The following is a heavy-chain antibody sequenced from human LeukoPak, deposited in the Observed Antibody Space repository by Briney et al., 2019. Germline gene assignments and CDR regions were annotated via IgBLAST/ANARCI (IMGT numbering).Heavy chain of an antibody. CDR3: ARMKLGYCSGGSCYRLGGAFDI. CDR2: IYYSGST. V-gene: IGHV4-59*08. J-gene: IGHJ3*02. Sequence: SETLSLTCTVSGGSISSYYWSWIRQPPGKGLEWIGYIYYSGSTNHNPSLKSRVTISVDTSKNQFSLKLSSVTAADTAVYYCARMKLGYCSGGSCYRLGGAFDIWGQGTMVTVSS. D-gene: IGHD2-15*01. CDR1: GGSISSYY.